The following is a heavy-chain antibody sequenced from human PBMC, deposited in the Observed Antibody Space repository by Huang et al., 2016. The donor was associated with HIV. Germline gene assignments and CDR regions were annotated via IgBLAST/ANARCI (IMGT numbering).Heavy chain of an antibody. CDR1: GGSFSDQI. D-gene: IGHD3-16*01. V-gene: IGHV1-69*01. Sequence: ASGGSFSDQIISWVRQAPGQRFEWMGGIIPLFRAPAYAQEFKGRVTMTADESTATIDMELNSLTSEDTAVYYCAMSLRYQYDSRSYWGRYFDYWGQGTLVTVSS. J-gene: IGHJ4*02. CDR2: IIPLFRAP. CDR3: AMSLRYQYDSRSYWGRYFDY.